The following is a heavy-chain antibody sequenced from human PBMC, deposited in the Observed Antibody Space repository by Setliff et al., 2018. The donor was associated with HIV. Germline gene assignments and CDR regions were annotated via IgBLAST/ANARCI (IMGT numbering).Heavy chain of an antibody. V-gene: IGHV3-23*01. CDR3: AKDLGSGYPTCFDY. Sequence: GALRLSCAASGFTFSSYAMRWVRQAPGKGLEWVSGIGGSGGGTYYADSVKGRFTISRDNSKSTLYLQMNSLRAEDTAVYYCAKDLGSGYPTCFDYWGQGILVTVSS. CDR1: GFTFSSYA. CDR2: IGGSGGGT. D-gene: IGHD5-12*01. J-gene: IGHJ4*02.